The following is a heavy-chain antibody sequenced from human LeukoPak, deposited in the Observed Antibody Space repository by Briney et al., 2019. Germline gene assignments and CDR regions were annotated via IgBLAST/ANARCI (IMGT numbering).Heavy chain of an antibody. J-gene: IGHJ6*03. CDR2: ISSSGSTI. Sequence: GGSLRLSCTASGFTFSSYSMNWVRQAPGKGLEWVSYISSSGSTIYYADSVKGRFTIFRDNAKNSLYLQMNSLRAEDTAVYYCAREAIVATTDKYPYYYYYYMDVWGKGTTVTVSS. CDR3: AREAIVATTDKYPYYYYYYMDV. D-gene: IGHD5-12*01. CDR1: GFTFSSYS. V-gene: IGHV3-48*04.